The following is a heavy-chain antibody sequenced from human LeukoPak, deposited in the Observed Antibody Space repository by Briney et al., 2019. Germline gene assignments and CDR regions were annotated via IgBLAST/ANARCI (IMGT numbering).Heavy chain of an antibody. D-gene: IGHD6-19*01. J-gene: IGHJ4*02. CDR1: GFTFSSYE. CDR3: ATTDAVARSFDY. Sequence: GRSLRLSCAASGFTFSSYEMNWVRQAPGKGLDWVSFISSSGTTIYYADSVKGRFTISRDNTKNSLYLQMNSLRAEDTAVYYCATTDAVARSFDYWGQGTLVTVSS. CDR2: ISSSGTTI. V-gene: IGHV3-48*03.